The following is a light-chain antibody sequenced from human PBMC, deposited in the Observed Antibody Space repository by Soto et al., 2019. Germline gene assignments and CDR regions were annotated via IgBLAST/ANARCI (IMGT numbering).Light chain of an antibody. CDR2: LNNDGSH. V-gene: IGLV4-69*01. CDR1: SGHSSYA. CDR3: QTWGTGFLV. Sequence: QSVLTQSPSASASLGASVKLTCTLSSGHSSYAIAWHQQQPEKGPRYLMKLNNDGSHNKGDGIPDRFSDSSSGAERYLTISSLQSEDEADYYCQTWGTGFLVFGGGTKVTVL. J-gene: IGLJ3*02.